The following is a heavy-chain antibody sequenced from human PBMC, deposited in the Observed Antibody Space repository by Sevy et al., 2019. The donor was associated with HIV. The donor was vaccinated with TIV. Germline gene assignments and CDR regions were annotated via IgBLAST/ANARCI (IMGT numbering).Heavy chain of an antibody. D-gene: IGHD6-13*01. Sequence: GGSLRLSCAASGFTFSTYDMHWFRQVAGEGLEWVSGIGTLLDTYYAASVKGRFIISRDNAKNALFLQMNSLRAGDTAIYYCARACTAAGYKSGPIDAFDVWGQGTVVTVSS. J-gene: IGHJ3*01. CDR2: IGTLLDT. V-gene: IGHV3-13*01. CDR3: ARACTAAGYKSGPIDAFDV. CDR1: GFTFSTYD.